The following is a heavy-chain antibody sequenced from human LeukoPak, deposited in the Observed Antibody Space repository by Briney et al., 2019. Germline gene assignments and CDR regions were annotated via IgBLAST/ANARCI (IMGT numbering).Heavy chain of an antibody. J-gene: IGHJ4*02. CDR3: ARGTLLIAAAAPATY. Sequence: SETLSLTCTVSGGSISSYYWSWIRQPPGKGLEWIGYIYYSGSTNYNPSLKSRVTISVDTSKNQFSLKLSSVTAADTAVYYCARGTLLIAAAAPATYWGQGTLVAVSS. D-gene: IGHD6-13*01. V-gene: IGHV4-59*01. CDR1: GGSISSYY. CDR2: IYYSGST.